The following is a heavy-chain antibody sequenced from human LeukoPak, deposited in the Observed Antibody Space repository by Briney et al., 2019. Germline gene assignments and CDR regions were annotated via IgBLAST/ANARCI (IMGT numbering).Heavy chain of an antibody. CDR1: RFTFTTYG. D-gene: IGHD3-16*01. CDR3: SKGRCGGVGAAGGGFGY. CDR2: TWYDGSNK. Sequence: GGSLRLSCAAYRFTFTTYGMHWVRQAPGKGLDWVAVTWYDGSNKYYADSVQGRFTGSRDNSKNNVYLQMHSLEVGDTVAYYWSKGRCGGVGAAGGGFGYWGQGALVTVSS. J-gene: IGHJ4*02. V-gene: IGHV3-33*06.